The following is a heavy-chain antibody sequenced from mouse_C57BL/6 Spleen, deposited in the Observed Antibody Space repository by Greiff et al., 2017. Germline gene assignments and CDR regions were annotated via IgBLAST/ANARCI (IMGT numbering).Heavy chain of an antibody. CDR3: ARALDGYYSYWYFDV. CDR2: IYPGDGDT. V-gene: IGHV1-82*01. D-gene: IGHD2-3*01. Sequence: VQLQQSGPELVKPGASVKISCKASGYAFSSSWMNWVKQRPGKGLEWIGRIYPGDGDTNYNGKFKGKATLTADKSSSTAYMQLSSLTSEDSAVYFCARALDGYYSYWYFDVWGTGTTVTVSS. CDR1: GYAFSSSW. J-gene: IGHJ1*03.